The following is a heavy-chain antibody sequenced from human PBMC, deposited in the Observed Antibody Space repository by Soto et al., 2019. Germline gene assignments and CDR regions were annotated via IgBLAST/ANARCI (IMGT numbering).Heavy chain of an antibody. CDR1: GGSFSGYY. Sequence: SETLSLTCAVYGGSFSGYYWSWIRQPPGKGLEWIGEINHSGSTNYNPSLKSRVTISVDTSKNQFSLKLSSVTAADTAVYYCARGWLGRYYYDSSGYYDYWGQGALVTVSS. D-gene: IGHD3-22*01. V-gene: IGHV4-34*01. J-gene: IGHJ4*02. CDR2: INHSGST. CDR3: ARGWLGRYYYDSSGYYDY.